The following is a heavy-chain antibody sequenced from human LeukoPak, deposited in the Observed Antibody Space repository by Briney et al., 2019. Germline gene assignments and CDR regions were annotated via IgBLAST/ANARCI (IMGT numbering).Heavy chain of an antibody. D-gene: IGHD3-10*02. Sequence: AASVKVSCKVSGYTLTELSMHWVRQAPGKGLEWMGGFDPEDGETIYAQKFQGRVTMTEDTSTDTAYMELSSLRSEDTAVYYCATRGLGSGSYYNAYYYYMDVWGKGTTVTVSS. CDR3: ATRGLGSGSYYNAYYYYMDV. CDR1: GYTLTELS. J-gene: IGHJ6*03. V-gene: IGHV1-24*01. CDR2: FDPEDGET.